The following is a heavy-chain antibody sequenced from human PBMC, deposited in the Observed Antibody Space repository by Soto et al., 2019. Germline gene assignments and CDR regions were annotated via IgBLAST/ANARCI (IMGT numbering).Heavy chain of an antibody. CDR2: ISGSGGRT. CDR3: AKDPNGDYVGAFDI. CDR1: GFTFRNYA. J-gene: IGHJ3*02. Sequence: EVQLLESGGNLIQPGGSLRLSCAASGFTFRNYAMSWVHQAPGAGLEWVSGISGSGGRTYYADSVKGRFTISRDNSNNALFLQMNSLRAEDTALYYCAKDPNGDYVGAFDIWGRGTMVTVSS. V-gene: IGHV3-23*01. D-gene: IGHD4-17*01.